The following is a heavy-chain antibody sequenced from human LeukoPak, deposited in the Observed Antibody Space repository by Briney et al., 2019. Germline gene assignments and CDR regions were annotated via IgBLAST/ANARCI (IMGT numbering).Heavy chain of an antibody. CDR3: AREEIGWDY. D-gene: IGHD2-15*01. V-gene: IGHV3-74*01. CDR1: GFTFSSNW. Sequence: GGSLRLSCVASGFTFSSNWMHWVRQAPGKGLVWISRIKGDGSSTSYADSVKGRFTISRDNSKNTLYLQMNSLRAEDTAVYYCAREEIGWDYWGQGTLVTVSS. J-gene: IGHJ4*02. CDR2: IKGDGSST.